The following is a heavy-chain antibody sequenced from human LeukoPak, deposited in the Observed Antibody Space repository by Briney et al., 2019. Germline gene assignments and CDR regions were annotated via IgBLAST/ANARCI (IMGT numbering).Heavy chain of an antibody. CDR1: GFTVSSNY. D-gene: IGHD3-10*01. CDR3: ARGPYGSGSYWVDY. V-gene: IGHV3-53*01. Sequence: GGSLRLSCAASGFTVSSNYISWVRQAPGKGLEWVSVIYSGGSTYYADSVKGRFTISRDNSKNTLYLQMNSLRAEDTAVYYCARGPYGSGSYWVDYWGQGTLVTVSS. J-gene: IGHJ4*02. CDR2: IYSGGST.